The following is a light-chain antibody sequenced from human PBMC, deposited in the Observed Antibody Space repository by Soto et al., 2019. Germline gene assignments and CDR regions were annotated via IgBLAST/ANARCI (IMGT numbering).Light chain of an antibody. V-gene: IGKV1-5*03. CDR1: QSISTW. Sequence: DIPMTQSPSTLSASVGGSVTITCRSSQSISTWLAWYQQEPGKAPKRLIHKASSLQSGVPSRFSGSGSGTDFTLTISSLHPDDFATYYCQQYNSYSPTFGQGTKVDI. CDR2: KAS. J-gene: IGKJ1*01. CDR3: QQYNSYSPT.